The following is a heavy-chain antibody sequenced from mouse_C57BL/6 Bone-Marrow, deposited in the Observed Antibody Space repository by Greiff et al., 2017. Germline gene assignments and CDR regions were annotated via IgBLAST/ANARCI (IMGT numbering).Heavy chain of an antibody. CDR2: IDPANGNT. J-gene: IGHJ2*01. D-gene: IGHD2-3*01. V-gene: IGHV14-3*01. CDR1: GFNIKNTY. CDR3: ARSGDDGYCFDY. Sequence: VQLQQSVAELVRPGASVKLSCTASGFNIKNTYMHWVKQRHEQGLEWIGRIDPANGNTKSAPKFTGKATITADTSSNTSYLQLSSLTSEDTAIYYCARSGDDGYCFDYWGQGTTLTVSS.